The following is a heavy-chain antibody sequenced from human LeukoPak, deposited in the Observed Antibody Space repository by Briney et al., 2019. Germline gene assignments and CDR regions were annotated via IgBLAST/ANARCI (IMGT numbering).Heavy chain of an antibody. Sequence: SETLSLTCTVSGGSISSGGYYWSWIRQPPGKGLEWIGYIYHSGSTYYNPSLKSRVTISVDRSKNQFSLKLSSVTAADTAVYYCASVYNSGWSYYFDYWGQGTLVTVSS. CDR3: ASVYNSGWSYYFDY. CDR2: IYHSGST. J-gene: IGHJ4*02. V-gene: IGHV4-30-2*01. CDR1: GGSISSGGYY. D-gene: IGHD6-19*01.